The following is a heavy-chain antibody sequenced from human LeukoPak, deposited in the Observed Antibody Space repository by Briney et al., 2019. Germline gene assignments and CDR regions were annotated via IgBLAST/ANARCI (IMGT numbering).Heavy chain of an antibody. J-gene: IGHJ4*02. CDR2: INHSGST. CDR3: ARGRRYYDSSGYSREYYFDY. D-gene: IGHD3-22*01. V-gene: IGHV4-34*01. CDR1: GGSFSGYY. Sequence: PLETLSLTCAVYGGSFSGYYWSWIRQPPGKGLEWIGEINHSGSTNCNPSLKSRVTISVDTSKNQFSLKLSSVTAADTAVYYCARGRRYYDSSGYSREYYFDYWGQGTLVTVSS.